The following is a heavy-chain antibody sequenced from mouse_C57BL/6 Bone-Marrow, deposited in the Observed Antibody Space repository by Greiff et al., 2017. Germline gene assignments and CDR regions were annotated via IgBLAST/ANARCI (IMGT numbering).Heavy chain of an antibody. D-gene: IGHD1-1*01. J-gene: IGHJ1*03. Sequence: DVKLQESGGGLVKPGGSLKLSCAASGFTFSSYAMSWVRQTPEKRLEWVATISDGGSYTYYPDNVKGRFTISRDNAKNNLYLQMSHLKSEDTAMYYCARGIYYWYFDVWGTGTTVTVSS. CDR3: ARGIYYWYFDV. CDR1: GFTFSSYA. V-gene: IGHV5-4*03. CDR2: ISDGGSYT.